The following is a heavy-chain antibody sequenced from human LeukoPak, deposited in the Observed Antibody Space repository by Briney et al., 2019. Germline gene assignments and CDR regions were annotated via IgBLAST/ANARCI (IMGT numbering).Heavy chain of an antibody. Sequence: PGRSLRLSCAASGITFSSYAMHWARQAPGKGLEWVAVISYDGSNKYYADSVKGRFTISRDNSKNTLYLQMNSLRAEDTAVYYCYDSSGRPFDYWGQGTLVTVSS. V-gene: IGHV3-30*04. D-gene: IGHD3-22*01. J-gene: IGHJ4*02. CDR3: YDSSGRPFDY. CDR2: ISYDGSNK. CDR1: GITFSSYA.